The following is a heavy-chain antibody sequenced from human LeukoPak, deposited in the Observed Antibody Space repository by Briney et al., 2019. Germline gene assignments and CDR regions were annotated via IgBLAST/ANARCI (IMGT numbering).Heavy chain of an antibody. CDR2: ISYDGSNK. D-gene: IGHD3-3*01. CDR1: GFTFSSYG. CDR3: AKGDRNYDFWSGYYGH. J-gene: IGHJ4*02. V-gene: IGHV3-30*18. Sequence: GGSLTLSCAASGFTFSSYGMHWVRQAPGKGLEWVAVISYDGSNKYYADSVKGRFTISRDNSKNTLYLQMNSLRAEDTAVYYCAKGDRNYDFWSGYYGHWGQGTLVTVSS.